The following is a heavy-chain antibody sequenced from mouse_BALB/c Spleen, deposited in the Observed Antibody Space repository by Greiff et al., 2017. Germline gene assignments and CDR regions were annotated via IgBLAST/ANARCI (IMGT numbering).Heavy chain of an antibody. V-gene: IGHV5-9-4*01. J-gene: IGHJ3*01. CDR2: ISSGGSYT. Sequence: EVMLVESGGGLVKPGGSLKLSCAASGFTFSSYAMSWVRQSPEKRLEWVAEISSGGSYTYYPDTVTGRFTISRDNAKNTLYLEMSSLRSEDTAMYYCARGGIPAWFAYWGQGTLVTVSA. CDR3: ARGGIPAWFAY. CDR1: GFTFSSYA.